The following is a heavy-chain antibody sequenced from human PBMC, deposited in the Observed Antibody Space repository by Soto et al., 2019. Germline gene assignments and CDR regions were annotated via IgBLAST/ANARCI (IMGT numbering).Heavy chain of an antibody. V-gene: IGHV4-39*07. CDR2: IFYSGST. J-gene: IGHJ4*02. D-gene: IGHD5-18*01. CDR1: GDSISSSNYF. Sequence: SETLSLTCTVSGDSISSSNYFWGWIRQPPGKGLEWIGTIFYSGSTYYNPSLKSRVTISVDTSKNQFSLKLTSVTAADTAVYYCARAPYSYGYFGYWGQGTLVTVSS. CDR3: ARAPYSYGYFGY.